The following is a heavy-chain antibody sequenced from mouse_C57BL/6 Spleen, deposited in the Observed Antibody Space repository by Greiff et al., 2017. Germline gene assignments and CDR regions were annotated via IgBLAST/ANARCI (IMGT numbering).Heavy chain of an antibody. Sequence: EVQLLQSGPELVKPGASVKIPCKASGYTFTDYNMDWVKQSTGKSLEWIGDIKPNNGGTIYNQKFKGKATLTVDKSSSTAYMELRSLTSEDTAVYYCARSYYGSSYEGFAYWGQGTLVTVSA. D-gene: IGHD1-1*01. J-gene: IGHJ3*01. V-gene: IGHV1-18*01. CDR2: IKPNNGGT. CDR1: GYTFTDYN. CDR3: ARSYYGSSYEGFAY.